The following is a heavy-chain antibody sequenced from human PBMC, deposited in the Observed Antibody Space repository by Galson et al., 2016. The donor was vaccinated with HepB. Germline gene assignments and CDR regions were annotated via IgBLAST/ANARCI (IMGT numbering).Heavy chain of an antibody. J-gene: IGHJ6*02. CDR2: ISAYNGNT. D-gene: IGHD2-21*02. Sequence: SVKVSCKASGYTFTSYGISWVRQAPGQGLEWMGWISAYNGNTNYVQKLQDRVTMTTDTSTSTAYMELRSLRSDDTAVYYCARDLGWGFVVVTASTYTMDVWGQGTTVTVSS. V-gene: IGHV1-18*01. CDR1: GYTFTSYG. CDR3: ARDLGWGFVVVTASTYTMDV.